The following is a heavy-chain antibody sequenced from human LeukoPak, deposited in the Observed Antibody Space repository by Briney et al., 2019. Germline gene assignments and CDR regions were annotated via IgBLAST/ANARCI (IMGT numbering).Heavy chain of an antibody. D-gene: IGHD2-2*01. CDR3: ARVVPVAPNWYFDL. Sequence: SETLSLTCTVSGGSISRGSYYWSWIRQPAGKGLEWIGRIYTSGSTNYNPSLKSRVTMSVDTSKNQFSLKLSSVTAADTAMYYCARVVPVAPNWYFDLWGRGTLVTVSS. J-gene: IGHJ2*01. V-gene: IGHV4-61*02. CDR2: IYTSGST. CDR1: GGSISRGSYY.